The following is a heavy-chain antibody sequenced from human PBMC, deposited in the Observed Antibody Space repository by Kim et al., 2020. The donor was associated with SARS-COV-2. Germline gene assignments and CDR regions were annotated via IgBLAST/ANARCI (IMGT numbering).Heavy chain of an antibody. CDR1: GGTFSSYS. J-gene: IGHJ4*02. V-gene: IGHV1-69*13. CDR3: PSVPSYYDSSGYSDY. CDR2: IIPIFGTA. Sequence: SVKVSCKASGGTFSSYSISWVRQAPGQGLEWMGGIIPIFGTANYAQKFQGRVTITADESTSTAYLELSSLRSEDTAVYYCPSVPSYYDSSGYSDYWGQGTLVTVSS. D-gene: IGHD3-22*01.